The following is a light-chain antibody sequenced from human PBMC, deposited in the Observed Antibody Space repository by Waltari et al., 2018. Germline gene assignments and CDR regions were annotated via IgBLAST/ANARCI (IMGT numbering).Light chain of an antibody. J-gene: IGLJ2*01. Sequence: QSVLTQPPSASGTPGQRVTISCSGSSSHIGRHTVNWYQQLPGTAPQLLIYSNIPGPSGVSDRFSGSKSGTSASLAISGLQSEDEADYYCAAWDDSLNGVVFGGGTKLTVL. CDR1: SSHIGRHT. V-gene: IGLV1-44*01. CDR2: SNI. CDR3: AAWDDSLNGVV.